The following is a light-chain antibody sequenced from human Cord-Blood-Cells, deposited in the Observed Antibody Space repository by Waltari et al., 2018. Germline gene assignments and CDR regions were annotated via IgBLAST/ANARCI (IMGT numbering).Light chain of an antibody. J-gene: IGLJ3*02. Sequence: QSALTQPAPASGSPGQSITISCTGTSSDVGSYNLVSWYQQHPGKAPKLMIYEGSKRPSGVSNRFSGSKSGNTASLTISGLQAEDEADYYCCSYAGSSNWVFGGGTKLTVL. CDR2: EGS. CDR3: CSYAGSSNWV. V-gene: IGLV2-23*01. CDR1: SSDVGSYNL.